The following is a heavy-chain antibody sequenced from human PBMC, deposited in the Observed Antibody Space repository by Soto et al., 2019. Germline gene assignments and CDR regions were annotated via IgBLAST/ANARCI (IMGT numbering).Heavy chain of an antibody. D-gene: IGHD1-1*01. Sequence: QVQLVQSGAEVKKPGASVKVSCKASGYTFTSYEINWVRQATGQGHGWMGWMNPNRGNTGYAQKFKRRVTMTRNTSTSTAYMELSSLRSEDTAVYNWAREGTATTSMDVWGQGTTVTVSS. J-gene: IGHJ6*02. V-gene: IGHV1-8*01. CDR2: MNPNRGNT. CDR1: GYTFTSYE. CDR3: AREGTATTSMDV.